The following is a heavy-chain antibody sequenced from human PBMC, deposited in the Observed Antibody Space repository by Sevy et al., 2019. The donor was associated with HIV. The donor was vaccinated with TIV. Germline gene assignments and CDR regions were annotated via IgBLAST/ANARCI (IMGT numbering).Heavy chain of an antibody. D-gene: IGHD4-17*01. V-gene: IGHV4-38-2*01. Sequence: SETLSLTCAVSGYSISSGYYWGWIRQPPGKGLEWIGSIYHSGSTYYNPSLKSRVTISVDTSKNQFSLKLSSVTAADTAVYYCARHSVEILSYGLNWFDPWGQGTLVTVSS. CDR1: GYSISSGYY. CDR2: IYHSGST. CDR3: ARHSVEILSYGLNWFDP. J-gene: IGHJ5*02.